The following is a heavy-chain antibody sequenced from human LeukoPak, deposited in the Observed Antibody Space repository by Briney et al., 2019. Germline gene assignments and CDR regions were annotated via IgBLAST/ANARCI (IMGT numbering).Heavy chain of an antibody. V-gene: IGHV4-4*07. CDR1: GGSISSYY. CDR2: IYTSGST. Sequence: SETLSLTCTVSGGSISSYYWSWIRQPAGKGLEWIGRIYTSGSTNYNPSLKSRVTISVDTSKNQFSLKLSSVTAADTAVYYCASLTGIAARMGVDCWGQGTLVTVSS. J-gene: IGHJ4*02. CDR3: ASLTGIAARMGVDC. D-gene: IGHD6-6*01.